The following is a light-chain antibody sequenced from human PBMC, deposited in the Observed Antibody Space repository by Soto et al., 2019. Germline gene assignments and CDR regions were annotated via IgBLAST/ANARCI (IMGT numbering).Light chain of an antibody. J-gene: IGKJ1*01. V-gene: IGKV3-20*01. Sequence: EIVLTQSPGTLSLSPGERATLSCRASQSVSSSYLAWYQQKPGQAPRLLIYGASSRATGIPDRFSGSGSGTDFTLTISRLETVDFAVYYCQQYGSSPRTFGQGTKVEIK. CDR3: QQYGSSPRT. CDR2: GAS. CDR1: QSVSSSY.